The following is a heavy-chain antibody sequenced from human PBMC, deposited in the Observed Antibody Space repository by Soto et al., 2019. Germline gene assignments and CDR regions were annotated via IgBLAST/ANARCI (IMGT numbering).Heavy chain of an antibody. CDR2: IMPVFPTP. CDR1: GGTFSTSA. CDR3: ARDQDRLQLGGNYYYILDV. J-gene: IGHJ6*02. Sequence: QVQLVQSGAEVKKPGSSVKVSCKASGGTFSTSAISWVRQAPGQGLEWVGGIMPVFPTPDYAQKFQGRVIITADESTTTAYLELNSLRADDTAVYYCARDQDRLQLGGNYYYILDVWGQGTAITVSS. D-gene: IGHD1-1*01. V-gene: IGHV1-69*12.